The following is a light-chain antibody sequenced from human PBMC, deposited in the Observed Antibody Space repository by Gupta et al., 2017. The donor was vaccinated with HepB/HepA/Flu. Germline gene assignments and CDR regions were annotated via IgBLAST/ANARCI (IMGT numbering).Light chain of an antibody. Sequence: DIQMTQSPSTLSASVGDRVTITCRASQSISSWLAWYQQKPGKAPKLLIYKASSLESGVPSRFSGSGSGTEFTLTISSLKPDDFATYYCQQYNSYAMYTFGQGTKLEIK. CDR2: KAS. J-gene: IGKJ2*01. CDR1: QSISSW. CDR3: QQYNSYAMYT. V-gene: IGKV1-5*03.